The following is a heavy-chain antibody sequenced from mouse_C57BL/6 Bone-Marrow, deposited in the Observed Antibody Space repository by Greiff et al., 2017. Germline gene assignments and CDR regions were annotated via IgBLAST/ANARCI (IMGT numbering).Heavy chain of an antibody. V-gene: IGHV1-54*01. CDR3: GAMDY. J-gene: IGHJ4*01. CDR2: INPGGGGT. Sequence: QVQLQQSGPELVRPGTSVKVSCKASGYAFTNYWMEWVKQRPGQGLEWIGVINPGGGGTNYNEKFKGKATLTADKSSSTAYMRLSSLTSEDSAVYFCGAMDYWGQGTTVTVSS. CDR1: GYAFTNYW.